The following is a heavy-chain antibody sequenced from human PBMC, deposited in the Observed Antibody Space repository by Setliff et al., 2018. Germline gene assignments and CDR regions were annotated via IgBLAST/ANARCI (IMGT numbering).Heavy chain of an antibody. V-gene: IGHV1-69*10. CDR1: GGTFNSYT. J-gene: IGHJ3*02. Sequence: GASVKVSCKASGGTFNSYTINWVRQAPGQGPEWMGGISPILGMANYAQKFQGRVTITADESTSTAYMELSSLRSEDTAVYYCARNREDDYYYDSVDYQDAFEIWGQGTMVTVSS. CDR2: ISPILGMA. CDR3: ARNREDDYYYDSVDYQDAFEI. D-gene: IGHD3-22*01.